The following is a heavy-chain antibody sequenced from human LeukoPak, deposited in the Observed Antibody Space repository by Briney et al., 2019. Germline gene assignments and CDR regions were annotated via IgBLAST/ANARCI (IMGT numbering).Heavy chain of an antibody. CDR3: ARASTTVTTLLRNNWFDP. CDR2: INPSGGST. CDR1: GYTFTSYY. Sequence: GASVTVSCTASGYTFTSYYMHWVRQAPGQGLEWMGIINPSGGSTSYAQKFQDRVTMTRDTSTSTVYMELSSLRSEDTAVYYCARASTTVTTLLRNNWFDPWGQGTLVTVSS. J-gene: IGHJ5*02. V-gene: IGHV1-46*01. D-gene: IGHD4-17*01.